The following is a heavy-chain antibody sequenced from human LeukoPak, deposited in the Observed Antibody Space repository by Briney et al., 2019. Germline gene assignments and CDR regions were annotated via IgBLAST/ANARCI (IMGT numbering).Heavy chain of an antibody. Sequence: ASVKVSCKASGGTFSSYAISWVRQAPGQGLEWMGGIIPIFGTANYAQKFQGRVTITADESTSTAYMELSSLRSEDTAVYYCARGARAKYYYDSSGPLEDWFVPWGQGTLVTVSS. V-gene: IGHV1-69*13. CDR1: GGTFSSYA. CDR2: IIPIFGTA. CDR3: ARGARAKYYYDSSGPLEDWFVP. J-gene: IGHJ5*02. D-gene: IGHD3-22*01.